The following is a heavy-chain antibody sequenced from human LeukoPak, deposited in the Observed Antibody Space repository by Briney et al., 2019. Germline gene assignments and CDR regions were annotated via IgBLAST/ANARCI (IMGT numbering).Heavy chain of an antibody. Sequence: PSGTLSLTCTVSGGSVSSGSYYWSWIRQPPGKGLEWIGYIYYSGSTNYNPSLKSRVTMSVDTSKNQFSLKLTSVTAADTAVYSCARGSGWYSPWGQGTLVTVSS. CDR3: ARGSGWYSP. CDR1: GGSVSSGSYY. CDR2: IYYSGST. J-gene: IGHJ5*02. V-gene: IGHV4-61*01. D-gene: IGHD6-19*01.